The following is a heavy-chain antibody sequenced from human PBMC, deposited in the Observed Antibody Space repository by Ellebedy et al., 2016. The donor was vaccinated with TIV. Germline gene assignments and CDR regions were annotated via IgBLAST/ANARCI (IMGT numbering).Heavy chain of an antibody. CDR1: GGSFSGYY. J-gene: IGHJ4*02. V-gene: IGHV4-34*01. CDR2: VNHSGST. CDR3: ARGPYDGTGYYYPH. Sequence: SETLSLXCAVYGGSFSGYYWSWVRQPPGKGLEWIGEVNHSGSTNYNPSLQSRVTMSVDTSKNQISLKLNSVTGADTALYYCARGPYDGTGYYYPHWGQGTLVTVSS. D-gene: IGHD3-22*01.